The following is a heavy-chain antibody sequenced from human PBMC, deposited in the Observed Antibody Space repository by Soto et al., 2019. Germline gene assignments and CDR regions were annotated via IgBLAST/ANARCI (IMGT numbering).Heavy chain of an antibody. J-gene: IGHJ4*02. CDR1: GYTFTSYG. Sequence: HGQLWQSGAEVKKPGASVQFSFKASGYTFTSYGISWVRQAPGQGLEWMGGISAYNGNTNYAQKLQGRVTMTTDTSTSTAYMELRSLRSDDTAVDYCARDARYCSRTSCYAPLNYWGQGTLVTVSS. V-gene: IGHV1-18*01. CDR3: ARDARYCSRTSCYAPLNY. CDR2: ISAYNGNT. D-gene: IGHD2-2*01.